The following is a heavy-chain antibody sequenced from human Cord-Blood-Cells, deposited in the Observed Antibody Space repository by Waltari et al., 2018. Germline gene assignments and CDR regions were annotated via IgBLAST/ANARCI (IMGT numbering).Heavy chain of an antibody. J-gene: IGHJ4*02. CDR3: ARHSREWLLLSYFDY. CDR1: GGSISSSSYY. V-gene: IGHV4-39*01. D-gene: IGHD3-3*01. Sequence: QLQLQESGPGLVKPSETLSLTCTVSGGSISSSSYYWGWIRQPPGKGLEWIGGIYYSGSTYYNPSLKSRVTISVDTSKNQFSLKLSSVTAADTAVYYCARHSREWLLLSYFDYWGQGTLVTVSS. CDR2: IYYSGST.